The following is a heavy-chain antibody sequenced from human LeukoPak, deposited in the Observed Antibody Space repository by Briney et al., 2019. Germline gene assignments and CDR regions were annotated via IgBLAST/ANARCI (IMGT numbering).Heavy chain of an antibody. D-gene: IGHD3-10*01. CDR2: INPDGSTT. Sequence: GGSLRLSCAASGFTLSSYWIHWVRQVPGKGLVWVSRINPDGSTTTYADSVKGRFTICRDNAKNTLYLQMNSLRAEDTAVYYCARVRVGAYDFEYWGQGTLVTVSS. CDR1: GFTLSSYW. CDR3: ARVRVGAYDFEY. J-gene: IGHJ4*02. V-gene: IGHV3-74*01.